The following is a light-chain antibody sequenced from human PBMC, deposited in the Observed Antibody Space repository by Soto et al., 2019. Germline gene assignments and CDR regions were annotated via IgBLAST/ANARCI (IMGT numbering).Light chain of an antibody. Sequence: QLVLTQPPSASGTPGQRVTISCSGSNSNIGSYTVNWYQQVPGKAPKLLIYSSNLRPSGVPDRFSGSKSGTSASLAISGLQSEDETDYYCAAWDDSLSGVVFGGGTQLTVL. CDR2: SSN. CDR3: AAWDDSLSGVV. J-gene: IGLJ3*02. V-gene: IGLV1-44*01. CDR1: NSNIGSYT.